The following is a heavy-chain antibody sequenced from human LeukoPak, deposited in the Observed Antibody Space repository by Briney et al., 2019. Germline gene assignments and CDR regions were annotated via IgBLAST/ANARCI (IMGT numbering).Heavy chain of an antibody. CDR3: ASYSSPKNYYYYGMDV. CDR1: GYTLTELS. V-gene: IGHV1-46*01. Sequence: GASVKVSCKVSGYTLTELSMHWVRQAPGQGVEWMGIINPSGGSTSYAQKFQGRVTMTRDTSTSTVYMELSSLRSEDTAVYYCASYSSPKNYYYYGMDVWGQGTTVTVSS. J-gene: IGHJ6*02. D-gene: IGHD6-13*01. CDR2: INPSGGST.